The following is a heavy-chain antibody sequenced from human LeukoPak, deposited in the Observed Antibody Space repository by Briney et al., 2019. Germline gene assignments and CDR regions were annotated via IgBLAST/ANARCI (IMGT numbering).Heavy chain of an antibody. CDR2: ICDSGRTI. CDR3: ARDRLGDYDHSGYYDK. CDR1: GFTFSDYY. J-gene: IGHJ4*02. Sequence: GGSLRLSCAASGFTFSDYYMSWIRQAPGKGLGWVSYICDSGRTIYYADSVKGRFTISRDNAKNSVYLQMNNLRAEDTSVYYCARDRLGDYDHSGYYDKWGQGTLVTVSS. V-gene: IGHV3-11*01. D-gene: IGHD3-22*01.